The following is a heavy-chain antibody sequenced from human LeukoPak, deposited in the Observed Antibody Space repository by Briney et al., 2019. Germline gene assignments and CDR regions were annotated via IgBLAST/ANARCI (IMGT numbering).Heavy chain of an antibody. CDR3: AKDGYYYYDSSGYYYPIFDY. J-gene: IGHJ4*02. D-gene: IGHD3-22*01. Sequence: GGSLRLSCVASGFTVRDKYMSWVRQAPGKGLEWVAIIYAGDRTYYTDPVKGRFTISRDNSKNTLYLQMNSLRAEDTAVYYCAKDGYYYYDSSGYYYPIFDYWGQGTLVTVSS. CDR2: IYAGDRT. CDR1: GFTVRDKY. V-gene: IGHV3-53*05.